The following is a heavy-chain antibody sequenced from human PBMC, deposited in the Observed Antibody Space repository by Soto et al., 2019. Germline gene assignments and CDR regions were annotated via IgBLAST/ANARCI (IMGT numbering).Heavy chain of an antibody. V-gene: IGHV3-21*06. Sequence: GGSLSLSCAASGFIFTRYSMNWVRQAPGKWLEWVSSISSTTNYIYYGDSMKGRFTISRDNAKNSLYLEMNSLRAEDTAVYYCARESEDLTSNFDYWGQGTLVTVSS. CDR2: ISSTTNYI. CDR3: ARESEDLTSNFDY. CDR1: GFIFTRYS. J-gene: IGHJ4*02.